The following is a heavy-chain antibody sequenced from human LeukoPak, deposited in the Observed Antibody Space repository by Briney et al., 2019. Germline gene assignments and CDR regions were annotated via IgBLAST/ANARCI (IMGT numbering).Heavy chain of an antibody. CDR3: ARGIRMRLGIAAAGTSLLHAFDI. CDR1: GYTFTSYG. V-gene: IGHV1-18*04. D-gene: IGHD6-13*01. CDR2: ISAYNGNT. J-gene: IGHJ3*02. Sequence: GASVKVSCKASGYTFTSYGISWVRQAPGQGPEWMGWISAYNGNTNYAQKLQGKVTMTTDTSTSTAYMELRSLRSDDTAVYYCARGIRMRLGIAAAGTSLLHAFDIWGQGTMVTVSS.